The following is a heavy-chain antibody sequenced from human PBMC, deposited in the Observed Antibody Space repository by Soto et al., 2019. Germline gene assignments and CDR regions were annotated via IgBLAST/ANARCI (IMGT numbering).Heavy chain of an antibody. Sequence: PSETLSLTCAVYGGSFSGYYWSWIRQPPGKGLEWIGEINHSGSTNYNPSLKSRVTISVDTSKNQFSLKLSSVTAADTAVYYCARVVTYYYDSIRGMDVWGQGTTVS. V-gene: IGHV4-34*01. CDR2: INHSGST. CDR3: ARVVTYYYDSIRGMDV. CDR1: GGSFSGYY. J-gene: IGHJ6*02. D-gene: IGHD3-22*01.